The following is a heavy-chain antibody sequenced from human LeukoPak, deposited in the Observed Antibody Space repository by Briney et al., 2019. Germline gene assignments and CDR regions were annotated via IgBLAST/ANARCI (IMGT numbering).Heavy chain of an antibody. CDR2: IYPADSDT. J-gene: IGHJ4*02. Sequence: GESLKISYKGSGYSFTNYWIAWVRQMPGKGLEWMGIIYPADSDTRYSPSFQGQVTISADKSISTAYLQWSSLKASDTAIYYCARYTSGWFMQDYWGQGTLVTVSS. V-gene: IGHV5-51*01. CDR3: ARYTSGWFMQDY. CDR1: GYSFTNYW. D-gene: IGHD6-19*01.